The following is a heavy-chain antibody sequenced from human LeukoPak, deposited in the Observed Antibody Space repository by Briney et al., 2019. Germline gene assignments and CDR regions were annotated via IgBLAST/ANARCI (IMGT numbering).Heavy chain of an antibody. J-gene: IGHJ6*02. V-gene: IGHV3-23*01. D-gene: IGHD4-17*01. Sequence: GSLRLSCAASGFTVSSNYMSWVRQAPGKGLEWVSAISGSGGSTYYADSVKGRFTISRDNSKNTLYLQMNSLRAEDTAVYYCAKGGLGYYGMDVWGQGTTVTVSS. CDR3: AKGGLGYYGMDV. CDR2: ISGSGGST. CDR1: GFTVSSNY.